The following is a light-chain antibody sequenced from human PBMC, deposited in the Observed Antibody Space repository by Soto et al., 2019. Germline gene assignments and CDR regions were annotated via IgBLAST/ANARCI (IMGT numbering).Light chain of an antibody. J-gene: IGKJ1*01. CDR3: QQYNSYPWT. V-gene: IGKV3-15*01. CDR1: QSVSSQ. CDR2: GAS. Sequence: EIVLTQSPATLSLSPGERATLSCRASQSVSSQLAWYQQKPGQAPRLLIYGASTRATGIPSRFSGSGSGTEFTLTISSLQPDDFATYYCQQYNSYPWTFGQGTKVDNK.